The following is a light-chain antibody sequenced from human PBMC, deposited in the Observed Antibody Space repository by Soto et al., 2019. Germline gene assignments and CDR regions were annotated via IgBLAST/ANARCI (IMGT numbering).Light chain of an antibody. CDR2: DAS. Sequence: EIVLTQSPATLSLSPGERASLSCRASQSVRSNLAWYQHKPGQAPRLLIYDASTRATAVPGRFSGSGSGTEFTLTLSGRKSEDFAFYYCQQHDDWTPVYTFGQGTKLEI. J-gene: IGKJ2*01. V-gene: IGKV3D-15*01. CDR3: QQHDDWTPVYT. CDR1: QSVRSN.